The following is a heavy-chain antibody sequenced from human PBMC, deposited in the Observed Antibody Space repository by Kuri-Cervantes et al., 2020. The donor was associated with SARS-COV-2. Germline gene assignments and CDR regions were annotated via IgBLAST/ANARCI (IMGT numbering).Heavy chain of an antibody. D-gene: IGHD2-2*01. CDR3: GRALGVPAATPGEI. V-gene: IGHV1-69*13. CDR2: IIPIFGTA. J-gene: IGHJ3*02. Sequence: SVKVSCKASGCTFSSYAISWVRQAPGQGLEWMGRIIPIFGTANYAQKFQGRVTITADEPTSTAYMELSSLRSDDTAVYYCGRALGVPAATPGEIWGQGTMVTVSS. CDR1: GCTFSSYA.